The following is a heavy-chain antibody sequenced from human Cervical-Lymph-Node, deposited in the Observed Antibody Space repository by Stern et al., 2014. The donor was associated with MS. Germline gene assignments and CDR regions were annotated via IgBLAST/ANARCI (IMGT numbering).Heavy chain of an antibody. V-gene: IGHV3-30*18. J-gene: IGHJ3*02. Sequence: VKLVESGGGVVQPGRSLRLSCAASGFTFSSYGMHWVRQAPGKGLEWVAVISYDGSNKYYADSVKGRFTISRDNSKNTLYLQMNSLRAEDTAVYYCAKEAYSSSWYDAFDIWGQWTMVTVSS. D-gene: IGHD6-13*01. CDR2: ISYDGSNK. CDR3: AKEAYSSSWYDAFDI. CDR1: GFTFSSYG.